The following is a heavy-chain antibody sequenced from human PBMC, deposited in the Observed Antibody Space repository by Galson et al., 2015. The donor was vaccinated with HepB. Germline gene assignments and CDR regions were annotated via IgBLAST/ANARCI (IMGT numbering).Heavy chain of an antibody. J-gene: IGHJ4*02. D-gene: IGHD4-17*01. V-gene: IGHV3-11*05. CDR1: GFTFSDYY. CDR3: ARGDDYGDFYFDY. CDR2: INSSSYT. Sequence: SLRLSCAASGFTFSDYYMSWIRQAPGKGLEWVSYINSSSYTNYADSVKGRFTISRDNAKKSLYLQMDSLRAEDTAVYYCARGDDYGDFYFDYWGQGTLVTVSS.